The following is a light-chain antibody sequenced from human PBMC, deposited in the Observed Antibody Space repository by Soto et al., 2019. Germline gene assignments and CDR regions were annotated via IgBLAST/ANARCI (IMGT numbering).Light chain of an antibody. CDR3: QQYYSTPPWT. CDR1: QSVLHNPNNKNY. Sequence: DIVMTQSPDSLAVSLGERATINCKSSQSVLHNPNNKNYLAWYQQKPGQPPKQLIYWASTRESGVPDRFSGSGSGTEFTLTISSPQAEDVAVYYCQQYYSTPPWTFGQGTKVDIK. CDR2: WAS. V-gene: IGKV4-1*01. J-gene: IGKJ1*01.